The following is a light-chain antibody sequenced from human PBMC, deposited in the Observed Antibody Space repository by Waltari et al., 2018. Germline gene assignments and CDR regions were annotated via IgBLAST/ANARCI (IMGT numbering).Light chain of an antibody. CDR1: QSISTY. CDR2: DAS. CDR3: QHYYSIPRT. Sequence: DIVLTQSPATLSLSPGERATLSCRASQSISTYLAWYQQKPGQTPRLLIYDASKRATGIPARFRGSGSGTDFTLTISSLEPEDFAVYYCQHYYSIPRTFGPGTKVDIK. J-gene: IGKJ3*01. V-gene: IGKV3-11*01.